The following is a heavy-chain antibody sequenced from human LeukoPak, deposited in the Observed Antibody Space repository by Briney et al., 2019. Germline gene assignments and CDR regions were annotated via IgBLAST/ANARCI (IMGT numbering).Heavy chain of an antibody. CDR3: ARSQSSGKTAAGDAYYFYHGMDV. CDR1: GGSIRNYY. D-gene: IGHD6-13*01. CDR2: RNYSGST. Sequence: SETLSLTCTVSGGSIRNYYWTWIRQPPGKGLEWMGYRNYSGSTNYNPSLQSRVSMSIDTSKNQFSLNLSSVTAADTALYYCARSQSSGKTAAGDAYYFYHGMDVWGLGTTVTVS. V-gene: IGHV4-59*01. J-gene: IGHJ6*02.